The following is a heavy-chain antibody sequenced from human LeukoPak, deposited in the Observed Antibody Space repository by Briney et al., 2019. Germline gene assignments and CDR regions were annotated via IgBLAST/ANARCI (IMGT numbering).Heavy chain of an antibody. V-gene: IGHV1-69*13. CDR3: ARAGTIFGVVIHFDY. J-gene: IGHJ4*02. CDR1: GGTFSSYA. Sequence: ASVKVSCKVSGGTFSSYAISWVRQAPGQGLEWMGGIIPIFGTANYAQKFQGRVTITADESTSTAYMELSSLRSEDTAVYYCARAGTIFGVVIHFDYWGQGTLVTVSS. D-gene: IGHD3-3*01. CDR2: IIPIFGTA.